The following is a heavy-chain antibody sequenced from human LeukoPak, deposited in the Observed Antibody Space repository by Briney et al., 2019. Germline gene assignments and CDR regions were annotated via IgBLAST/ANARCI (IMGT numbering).Heavy chain of an antibody. CDR2: ISSSSSYI. D-gene: IGHD3-3*01. Sequence: GGSLRLSCAASGFTFSSYSMNWVRQAPGKGLEWVSSISSSSSYIYYADSVKGRFTISRDNAKNSLYLQMNSLRAEDTAVYYCARVGLGYDFWSGYYPIDYWGQGTLVTVSS. J-gene: IGHJ4*02. CDR1: GFTFSSYS. CDR3: ARVGLGYDFWSGYYPIDY. V-gene: IGHV3-21*01.